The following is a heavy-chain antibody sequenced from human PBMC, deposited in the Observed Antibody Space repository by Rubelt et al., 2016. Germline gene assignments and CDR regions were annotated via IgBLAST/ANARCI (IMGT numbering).Heavy chain of an antibody. J-gene: IGHJ6*02. Sequence: SQKFQGRVTITRDTSASTAYMELSSLRSEDTAVYYCARGVVAATPGRLPYYYGMDVWGQGTTVTVSS. V-gene: IGHV1-3*01. CDR3: ARGVVAATPGRLPYYYGMDV. D-gene: IGHD2-15*01.